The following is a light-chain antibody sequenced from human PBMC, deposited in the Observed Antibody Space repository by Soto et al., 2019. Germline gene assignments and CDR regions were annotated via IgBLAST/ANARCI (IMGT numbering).Light chain of an antibody. V-gene: IGKV1-9*01. CDR2: AAS. CDR3: QQLDSYPIT. CDR1: QDIRSY. Sequence: EIQLAQSPSFLSASVGDRVTITCRASQDIRSYLAWYQQKAGVAPKLLIYAASTLQSGVPSRFSGSGSGTEFTLTISSLQPEDFATYYCQQLDSYPITFGQGTRLEIK. J-gene: IGKJ5*01.